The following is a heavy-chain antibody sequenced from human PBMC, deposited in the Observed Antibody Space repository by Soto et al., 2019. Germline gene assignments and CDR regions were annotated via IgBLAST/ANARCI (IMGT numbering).Heavy chain of an antibody. CDR3: GRGRSGQIVVFY. CDR2: IGPESGAT. CDR1: GYTFTGHY. Sequence: QVQLVQSGAEVKKPGASVKVSCKASGYTFTGHYIHWVRQAPEQGPEWMGEIGPESGATRYARKFQGRVTMTMDMSITTVYMELSNLSPDDTAVYYCGRGRSGQIVVFYWGQGTPVTVSS. D-gene: IGHD5-12*01. J-gene: IGHJ4*02. V-gene: IGHV1-2*02.